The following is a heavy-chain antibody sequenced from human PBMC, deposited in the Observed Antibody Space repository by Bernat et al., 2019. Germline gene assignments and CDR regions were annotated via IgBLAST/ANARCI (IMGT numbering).Heavy chain of an antibody. V-gene: IGHV3-7*01. CDR2: IKQDGSEK. CDR1: GFTFSSYW. CDR3: ARVITGVRWYFDL. J-gene: IGHJ2*01. D-gene: IGHD3-22*01. Sequence: EVQVVESGGGLVQPGGSLRLSCAASGFTFSSYWMSWVRQAPGKGLEWVANIKQDGSEKYYVDSVKGRFTISRDNAKNSLYLQMNSLRAEDTAVYYCARVITGVRWYFDLWGRGTLVTVSS.